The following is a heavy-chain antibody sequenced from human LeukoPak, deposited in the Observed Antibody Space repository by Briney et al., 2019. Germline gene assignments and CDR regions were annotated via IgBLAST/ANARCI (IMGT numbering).Heavy chain of an antibody. CDR2: ISDRGGST. V-gene: IGHV3-23*01. D-gene: IGHD2-2*02. CDR3: AKDQCSSTSCYTRDPSYYMDV. CDR1: GFHFRSYA. J-gene: IGHJ6*03. Sequence: GGSLRLSCAASGFHFRSYAMSGAREPTGGGVEDGSGISDRGGSTSYAESVKGRFTISRDNSKNTLHLQMNSLRAEDTAVYYCAKDQCSSTSCYTRDPSYYMDVWGKGTTVTVSS.